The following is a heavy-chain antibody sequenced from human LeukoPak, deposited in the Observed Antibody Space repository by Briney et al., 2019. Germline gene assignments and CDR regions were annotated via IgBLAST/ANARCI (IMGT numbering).Heavy chain of an antibody. J-gene: IGHJ4*02. CDR1: GFTFSSYA. Sequence: GRSLRLSCAASGFTFSSYAMHWVRQAPGKGLEWVAVISYDGGNKYYADSVKGRFTISRDNSKNTLYLQMNSLRAEDTAVYYCARGYSGSYALDYWGQGTLVTVSS. CDR3: ARGYSGSYALDY. D-gene: IGHD1-26*01. CDR2: ISYDGGNK. V-gene: IGHV3-30-3*01.